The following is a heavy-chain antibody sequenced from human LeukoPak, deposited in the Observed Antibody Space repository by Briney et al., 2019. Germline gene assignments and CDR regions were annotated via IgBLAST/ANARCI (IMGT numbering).Heavy chain of an antibody. CDR3: ARGYFDSPINWFDP. D-gene: IGHD3-9*01. V-gene: IGHV5-51*01. Sequence: GESLKISCKGSGYNFGGYWIAWVRQVPGKGLEWMGIIYPGDSDTEYSPSFQGQVTISTDRSIRTAYLQWSSLKASDTAMYYCARGYFDSPINWFDPWGQGTLVTVSS. CDR2: IYPGDSDT. J-gene: IGHJ5*02. CDR1: GYNFGGYW.